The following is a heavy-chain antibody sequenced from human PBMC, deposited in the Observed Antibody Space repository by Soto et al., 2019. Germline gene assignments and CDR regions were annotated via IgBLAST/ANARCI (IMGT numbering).Heavy chain of an antibody. V-gene: IGHV3-74*01. CDR3: ASSIEDDSSGYYGPNDAFDI. D-gene: IGHD3-22*01. J-gene: IGHJ3*02. Sequence: GGSLRLSCAASGFTFSRYWMHWVRQAPGKGLVWVSRINSDGSSTNYADSVKGRFTISRDNAKNTLYLQMNSLRAEDTAVYYCASSIEDDSSGYYGPNDAFDIWGQGTMVTVSS. CDR2: INSDGSST. CDR1: GFTFSRYW.